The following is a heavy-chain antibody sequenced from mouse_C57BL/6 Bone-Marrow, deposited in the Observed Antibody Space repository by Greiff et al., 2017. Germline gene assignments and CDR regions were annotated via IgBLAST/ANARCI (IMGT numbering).Heavy chain of an antibody. D-gene: IGHD1-1*01. CDR1: GYTFTSYW. Sequence: VQLQQPGAELVKPGASVKLSCKASGYTFTSYWMHWVKQRPGQGLEWIGMIHPNSGSTNYNEKFKSKATLTVDKSTSTAYMQLSSLTSEESAVYYCARPTTVVDYWGQGTTLTVSS. CDR2: IHPNSGST. V-gene: IGHV1-64*01. J-gene: IGHJ2*01. CDR3: ARPTTVVDY.